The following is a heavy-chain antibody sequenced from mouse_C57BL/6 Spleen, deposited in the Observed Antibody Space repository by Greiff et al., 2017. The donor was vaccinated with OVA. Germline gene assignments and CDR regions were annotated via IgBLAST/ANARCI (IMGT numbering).Heavy chain of an antibody. V-gene: IGHV5-9*01. CDR1: GFTFSSYT. CDR3: ARQDGYYNFDY. D-gene: IGHD2-3*01. Sequence: EVKLQESGGGLVKPGGSLKLSCAASGFTFSSYTMSWVRQTPEKRLEWVATISGGGGNTYYPDSVKGRFTISRDNAKNTLYLQMSSLRSEDTALYYCARQDGYYNFDYWGQGTTLTVSS. CDR2: ISGGGGNT. J-gene: IGHJ2*01.